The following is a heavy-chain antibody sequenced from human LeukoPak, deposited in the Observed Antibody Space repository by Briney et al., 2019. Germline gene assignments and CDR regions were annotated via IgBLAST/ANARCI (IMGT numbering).Heavy chain of an antibody. Sequence: SETLSLTCTVSGGSISSYYWSWIRQPPAKGLEWIGYIYYSGSTNYNPSLKSRVTISVDTSKNQFSLKLSSVTAADTAVYYCARDQRHYYDSSGYYLVYWGQGTLVTVSS. J-gene: IGHJ4*02. CDR1: GGSISSYY. CDR2: IYYSGST. D-gene: IGHD3-22*01. CDR3: ARDQRHYYDSSGYYLVY. V-gene: IGHV4-59*01.